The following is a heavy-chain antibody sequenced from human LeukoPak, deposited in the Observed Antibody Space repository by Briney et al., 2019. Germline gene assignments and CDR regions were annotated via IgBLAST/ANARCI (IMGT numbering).Heavy chain of an antibody. V-gene: IGHV3-48*04. CDR3: ARDSGWYTWFDP. D-gene: IGHD6-19*01. CDR1: GFTFSSYN. Sequence: GGSLRLSCAASGFTFSSYNMNWVRQAPGKGLEWVSYISSSGSTIYYADSVKGRFTISRDNAKNSLYLQMNSLRAEDTAVYYCARDSGWYTWFDPWGQGTLVTVSS. J-gene: IGHJ5*02. CDR2: ISSSGSTI.